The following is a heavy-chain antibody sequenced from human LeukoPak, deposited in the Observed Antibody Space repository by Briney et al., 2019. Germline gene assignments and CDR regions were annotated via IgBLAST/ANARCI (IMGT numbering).Heavy chain of an antibody. CDR1: GFTFSSYT. CDR3: ARRGTDASFSFFDV. D-gene: IGHD1-1*01. CDR2: ISGDTTYI. V-gene: IGHV3-21*01. J-gene: IGHJ3*01. Sequence: GGSLRLSCAASGFTFSSYTTHWVRQIPGERPEWVSSISGDTTYIYYADSLKGRFTISRGNTNTSLFLQMNSLRAEDTATYFCARRGTDASFSFFDVWGQGTMVTVSS.